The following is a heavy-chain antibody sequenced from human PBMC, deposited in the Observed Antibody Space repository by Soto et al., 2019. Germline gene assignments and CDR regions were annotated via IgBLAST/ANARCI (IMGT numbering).Heavy chain of an antibody. J-gene: IGHJ4*02. Sequence: GESLKISCKGSGYSFTSYWIGWVRQMPGKGLERMGIIYPGDSDTRYSPSFQGQVTISADKSITTTYLQWSSLKASDTAIYYCARLFDTSGWYDYWGQGTLVTVS. CDR1: GYSFTSYW. D-gene: IGHD6-19*01. CDR2: IYPGDSDT. CDR3: ARLFDTSGWYDY. V-gene: IGHV5-51*01.